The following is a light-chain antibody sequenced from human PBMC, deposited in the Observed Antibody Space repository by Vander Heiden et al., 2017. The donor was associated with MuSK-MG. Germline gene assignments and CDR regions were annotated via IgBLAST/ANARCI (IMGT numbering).Light chain of an antibody. J-gene: IGLJ2*01. CDR3: QVWDSSSEHVV. CDR1: NIGSKS. Sequence: SSVLPRPRSVSVSPGQTARITCGGNNIGSKSVQWYQRKPGQAPVVVVHHDSDRPSGIPERFSGSNSGNTATLTISRVEAGDEADYYCQVWDSSSEHVVFGGGTKLTVL. V-gene: IGLV3-21*02. CDR2: HDS.